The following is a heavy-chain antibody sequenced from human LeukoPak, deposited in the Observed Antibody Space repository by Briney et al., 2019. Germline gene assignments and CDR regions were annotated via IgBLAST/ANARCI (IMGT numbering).Heavy chain of an antibody. D-gene: IGHD2-15*01. Sequence: GGSLRLSCAASGFTVSSNYMNWVRQAPGKGLEWVSVLYSGGSTKYAESVKGRFTISRDNSENTLYLQMNSLRVEDTAIYFCARDPPRGFGNAFDIWGQGTMVTVSP. CDR2: LYSGGST. CDR3: ARDPPRGFGNAFDI. V-gene: IGHV3-53*01. CDR1: GFTVSSNY. J-gene: IGHJ3*02.